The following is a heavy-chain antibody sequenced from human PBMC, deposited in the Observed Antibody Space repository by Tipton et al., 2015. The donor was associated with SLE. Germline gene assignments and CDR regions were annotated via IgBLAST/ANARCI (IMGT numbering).Heavy chain of an antibody. J-gene: IGHJ3*02. CDR1: GGSISSHY. CDR2: IYYSGST. Sequence: TLSLTCTVSGGSISSHYWSWIRQPPGEGLEWIGYIYYSGSTNYNPSLKSRVTITVDTSKNQFSLKLSSVTAADTAVYYCARDGGVDYGDYNAFDIWGQGTMVTVSS. V-gene: IGHV4-59*11. CDR3: ARDGGVDYGDYNAFDI. D-gene: IGHD4-17*01.